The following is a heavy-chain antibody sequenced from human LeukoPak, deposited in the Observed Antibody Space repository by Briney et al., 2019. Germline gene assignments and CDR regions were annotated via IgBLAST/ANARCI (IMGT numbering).Heavy chain of an antibody. D-gene: IGHD6-13*01. J-gene: IGHJ4*02. CDR3: VRGPIAATGSYFDY. CDR2: INHSGTT. CDR1: GGSFSGYY. Sequence: QASETLSLTCGVYGGSFSGYYWSWIRQSPEKGLEWIGEINHSGTTNYNPSLKSRVTISVDASKSQFSLELSSVTAADTAVYYCVRGPIAATGSYFDYCGLGTVVTVSS. V-gene: IGHV4-34*01.